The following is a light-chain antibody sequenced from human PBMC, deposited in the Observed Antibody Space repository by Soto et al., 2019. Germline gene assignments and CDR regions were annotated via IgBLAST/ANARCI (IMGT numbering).Light chain of an antibody. CDR2: DAS. Sequence: DIHITQSRFTLSASVGDRVTITCRASQSISSLLSWYPQKPGKAPKLLIYDASSWASGVPSRCSGRGAGTEFNLSISSLQLDGFAPSSCQQYNSYFFGQGRRLEI. CDR3: QQYNSYF. V-gene: IGKV1-5*01. J-gene: IGKJ5*01. CDR1: QSISSL.